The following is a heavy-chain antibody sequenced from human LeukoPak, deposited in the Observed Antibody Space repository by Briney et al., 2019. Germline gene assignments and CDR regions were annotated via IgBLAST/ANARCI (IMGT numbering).Heavy chain of an antibody. CDR1: KFTFSNYA. Sequence: GGSLRLSCAASKFTFSNYAIHWVRQAPGKGLEWVALISSDGSNQYYADSVKGRFTISRDNAKNSLYLQMNSLRAEDTAVYYCARDSPVSHYYGSGSYLTPFDYWGQGTLVTVSS. CDR2: ISSDGSNQ. D-gene: IGHD3-10*01. CDR3: ARDSPVSHYYGSGSYLTPFDY. V-gene: IGHV3-30-3*01. J-gene: IGHJ4*02.